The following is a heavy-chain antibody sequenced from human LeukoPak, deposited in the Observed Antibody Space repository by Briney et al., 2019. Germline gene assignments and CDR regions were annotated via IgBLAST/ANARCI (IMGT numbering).Heavy chain of an antibody. CDR1: GFTFSDYY. CDR2: ISSSSSYT. V-gene: IGHV3-11*06. Sequence: GGSLRLSCAASGFTFSDYYMSWLRQAPGKGLEWVSYISSSSSYTNDADSVKGRFTISRDNAKNSLYLQMNSLRAEDTAVYYCARAVVPAATFDYWGQGTLVTVSS. J-gene: IGHJ4*02. CDR3: ARAVVPAATFDY. D-gene: IGHD2-2*01.